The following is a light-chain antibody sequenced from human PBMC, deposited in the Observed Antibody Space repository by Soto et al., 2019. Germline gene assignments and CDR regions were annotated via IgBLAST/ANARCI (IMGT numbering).Light chain of an antibody. V-gene: IGKV3-15*01. Sequence: EIVMTQSPATLSVSPGERATLACGASQSISSYLAWYQQKPGQAPSLLIYSASTRATGVPARFSGSGSGTEFTLTISSLQSEDFAVYYCQQYNNWPYTFGQGTKLELK. CDR2: SAS. CDR1: QSISSY. J-gene: IGKJ2*01. CDR3: QQYNNWPYT.